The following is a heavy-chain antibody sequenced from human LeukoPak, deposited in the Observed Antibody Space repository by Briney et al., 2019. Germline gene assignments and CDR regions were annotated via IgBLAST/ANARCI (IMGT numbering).Heavy chain of an antibody. D-gene: IGHD3-10*01. J-gene: IGHJ4*02. CDR1: GFTFSSYG. CDR2: IWYDGSNK. Sequence: GRSLRLSCAASGFTFSSYGMHWVRQAPGKGLEWVAVIWYDGSNKYYADSVKGRFTISRDNSKNTLYLQMNSLRAEDTAVYYCARLAGKTYYYGSGSYYNGDYWGQGTLVTVSS. CDR3: ARLAGKTYYYGSGSYYNGDY. V-gene: IGHV3-33*01.